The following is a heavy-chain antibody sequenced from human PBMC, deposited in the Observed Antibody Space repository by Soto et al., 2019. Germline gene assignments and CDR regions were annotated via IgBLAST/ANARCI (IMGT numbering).Heavy chain of an antibody. J-gene: IGHJ6*02. V-gene: IGHV5-51*01. Sequence: PGESLKISYMGSGYRFTSYWIGWVRQMPGKGLEWMGIIYPGDSDTRYIPSFQGQVTISADKSISTAYLQWSSLKASDTAMYYCARRGYCSSTSCYNYNGVDVWGQGTTVTVSS. D-gene: IGHD2-2*02. CDR3: ARRGYCSSTSCYNYNGVDV. CDR2: IYPGDSDT. CDR1: GYRFTSYW.